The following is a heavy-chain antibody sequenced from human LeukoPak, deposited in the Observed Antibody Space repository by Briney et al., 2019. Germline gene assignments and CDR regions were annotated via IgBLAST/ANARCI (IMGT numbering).Heavy chain of an antibody. CDR2: ISGSGGST. D-gene: IGHD6-19*01. Sequence: QTGGSLRLSCAASGLTFSSYSMNWVRQAPGKGLEWVSAISGSGGSTYYADSVKGRFTISRDNSKNTLYLQMNSLRAEDTAVYYCAKGSGGSGWYPGHAFDIWGQGTMVTVSS. CDR1: GLTFSSYS. J-gene: IGHJ3*02. CDR3: AKGSGGSGWYPGHAFDI. V-gene: IGHV3-23*01.